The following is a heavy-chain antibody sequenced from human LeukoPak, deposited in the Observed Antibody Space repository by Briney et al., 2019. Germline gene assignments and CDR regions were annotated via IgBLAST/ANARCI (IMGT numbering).Heavy chain of an antibody. D-gene: IGHD3-22*01. CDR3: AKDRLYYYDSSGYAFDY. CDR1: GFTFSSYG. V-gene: IGHV3-30*02. CDR2: IRYDGSNK. J-gene: IGHJ4*02. Sequence: PGGSLRLSCAASGFTFSSYGMHWVRQAPGKGLEWVAFIRYDGSNKYYADSVKGRFTISRDNSKNTLYLQMNSLRAEDTAVYYCAKDRLYYYDSSGYAFDYWGQGTLVTVSS.